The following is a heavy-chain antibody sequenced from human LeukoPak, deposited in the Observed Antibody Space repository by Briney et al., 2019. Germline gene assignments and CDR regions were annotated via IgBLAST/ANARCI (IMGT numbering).Heavy chain of an antibody. V-gene: IGHV3-49*03. Sequence: GGSLRLSCTGSGFTFGDYAMSWFRQAPERGLEYIGFIRSKVYGGTPEYAASVRGRFNISRDDSKSITYLQMNSLKSEDTAVYYCSREGGSGWAYDYWGQGTVVTVSS. CDR2: IRSKVYGGTP. CDR1: GFTFGDYA. D-gene: IGHD6-19*01. J-gene: IGHJ4*02. CDR3: SREGGSGWAYDY.